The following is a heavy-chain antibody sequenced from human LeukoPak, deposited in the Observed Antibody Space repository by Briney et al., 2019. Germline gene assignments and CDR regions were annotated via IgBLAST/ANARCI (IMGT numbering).Heavy chain of an antibody. CDR3: ARGAYGDYEFDY. J-gene: IGHJ4*02. D-gene: IGHD4-17*01. V-gene: IGHV1-3*03. Sequence: ASVKVSCKASGYTFTSHYMHWVRQAPGQRLEWMGWINAGNGNTKYSQEFQGRVTITRDTSASTAYMELSSLRSEDMAVYYCARGAYGDYEFDYWGQGTLVTVSS. CDR2: INAGNGNT. CDR1: GYTFTSHY.